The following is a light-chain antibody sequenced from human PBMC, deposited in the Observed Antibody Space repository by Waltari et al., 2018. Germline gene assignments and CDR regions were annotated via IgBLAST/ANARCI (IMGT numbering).Light chain of an antibody. J-gene: IGLJ2*01. V-gene: IGLV4-69*01. CDR1: SGHSRYP. CDR3: QTWGTGIHVV. CDR2: VNSDGSH. Sequence: QLVLTQSPSASASLGASVKLTCTLSSGHSRYPTAWHQQQPEKGPRYLMKVNSDGSHSKGDGIPDRFSGSSSGAERYLTISSLQSEDEADYYCQTWGTGIHVVFGGGTKLTVL.